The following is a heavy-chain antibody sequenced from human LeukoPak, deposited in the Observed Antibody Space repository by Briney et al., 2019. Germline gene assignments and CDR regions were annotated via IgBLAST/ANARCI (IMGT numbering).Heavy chain of an antibody. Sequence: GRSLRLSWAASGFTFSSYGMHWVRQAPVKGLEWVAVISYDGSNKYYADSVKGRFTISRDNSKNTLYLQMNSLRAEDTAVYYCAKLVTGTTWSEYWGQGTLVTVSS. CDR1: GFTFSSYG. J-gene: IGHJ4*02. V-gene: IGHV3-30*18. CDR3: AKLVTGTTWSEY. CDR2: ISYDGSNK. D-gene: IGHD1-20*01.